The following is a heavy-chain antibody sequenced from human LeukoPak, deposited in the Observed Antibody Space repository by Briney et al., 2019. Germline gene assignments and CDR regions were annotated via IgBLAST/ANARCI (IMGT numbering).Heavy chain of an antibody. CDR1: GFTFITYG. Sequence: PGGSLRLSCAASGFTFITYGMHWVRQAPGKGLEWVAFIRYDGSNKYYADSVKGRFTISRDNSKNTLYLQMNSLRAEDTAVYYCAKPLYNSGWYGGGDYWGQGTLVTVSS. CDR3: AKPLYNSGWYGGGDY. CDR2: IRYDGSNK. V-gene: IGHV3-30*02. D-gene: IGHD6-19*01. J-gene: IGHJ4*02.